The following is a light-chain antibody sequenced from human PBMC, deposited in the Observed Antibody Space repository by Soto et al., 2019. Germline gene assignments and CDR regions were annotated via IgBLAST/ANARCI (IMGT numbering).Light chain of an antibody. CDR2: GAS. CDR1: QSVSST. J-gene: IGKJ1*01. CDR3: QQTYSSPQWT. Sequence: EIVMTQSPATLSVSPGERATLSCRASQSVSSTLAWYQQKPGQAPRLLIYGASTRATGIPARFGGSGSGTEFTLTISSLQSEDFATYYCQQTYSSPQWTFGQGTKVDIK. V-gene: IGKV3-15*01.